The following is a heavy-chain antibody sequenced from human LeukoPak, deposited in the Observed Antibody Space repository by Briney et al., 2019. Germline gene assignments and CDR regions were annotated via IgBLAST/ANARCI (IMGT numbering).Heavy chain of an antibody. CDR2: IWSDGSNE. D-gene: IGHD2-15*01. J-gene: IGHJ4*02. Sequence: GGSLRLSCAASGFNFSSFGMHWVRQAPGKGLEWVAIIWSDGSNEVYIESVKGRFTISRDNSKNTLYLHMNSLRGEDTAMYFCARGCGGGPGCYILDYWGQGTLVTVSS. CDR3: ARGCGGGPGCYILDY. V-gene: IGHV3-33*01. CDR1: GFNFSSFG.